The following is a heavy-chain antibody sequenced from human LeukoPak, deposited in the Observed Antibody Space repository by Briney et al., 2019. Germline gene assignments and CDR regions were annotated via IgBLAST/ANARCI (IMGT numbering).Heavy chain of an antibody. Sequence: PGGSLRLSCAASGFTFSSYSMHWVRQAPGKGLEWVAVIWYDGSNKYYADSVKGRFAISRDNSKNTLYLQMNSLRAEDTAVYYCARAGYCSSTSCYHFDYWGQGTLVTVSS. CDR1: GFTFSSYS. D-gene: IGHD2-2*01. CDR2: IWYDGSNK. V-gene: IGHV3-33*01. J-gene: IGHJ4*02. CDR3: ARAGYCSSTSCYHFDY.